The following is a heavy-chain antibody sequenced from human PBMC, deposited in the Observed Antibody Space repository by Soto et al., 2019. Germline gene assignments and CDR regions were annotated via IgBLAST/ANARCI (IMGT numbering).Heavy chain of an antibody. J-gene: IGHJ5*02. Sequence: GESLKISCAASGFTFSSYGMHWVRQAPGKGLEWVAVISYGGSNKYYADSVKGRFTISRDNSKNTLYLQMNNLRAEDTAVYYCAKDNCMCTSCYRLYNWFYPWGQGTLVTVSS. V-gene: IGHV3-30*18. CDR3: AKDNCMCTSCYRLYNWFYP. D-gene: IGHD2-2*01. CDR1: GFTFSSYG. CDR2: ISYGGSNK.